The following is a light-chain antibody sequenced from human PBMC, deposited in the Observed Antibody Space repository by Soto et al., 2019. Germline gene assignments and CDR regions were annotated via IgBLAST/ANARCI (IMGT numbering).Light chain of an antibody. CDR1: QSVSNTY. J-gene: IGKJ1*01. CDR3: QQYGSSGT. V-gene: IGKV3-20*01. CDR2: GAS. Sequence: IVLTQSPGTVSLSPMDTATLACMASQSVSNTYLAWYQQKPGQAPRLLIYGASSRASDIPARFSGSGSGTDFTLTISRLEPEDFAVYYCQQYGSSGTFGQGTKVDIK.